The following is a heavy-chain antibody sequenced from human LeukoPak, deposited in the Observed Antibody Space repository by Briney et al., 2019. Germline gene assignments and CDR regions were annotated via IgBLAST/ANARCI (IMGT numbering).Heavy chain of an antibody. CDR1: GFTFSSYG. Sequence: GSLRLSCAASGFTFSSYGMHWVRQAPGKGLEWVAVVWYDGSNKYYADSVKGRFTISRDNSKNTLYLQMNSLRAEDTAVYYCARPRHYYDSSGYGYWGQGTLVTVSS. D-gene: IGHD3-22*01. CDR3: ARPRHYYDSSGYGY. J-gene: IGHJ4*02. V-gene: IGHV3-33*01. CDR2: VWYDGSNK.